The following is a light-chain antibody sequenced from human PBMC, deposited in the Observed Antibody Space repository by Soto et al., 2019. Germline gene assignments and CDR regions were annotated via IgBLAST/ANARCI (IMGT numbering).Light chain of an antibody. Sequence: EILFTPSPAPLAFSPRGKTTPPCQAKPAINKLLGRYQKKPGQAPRLPGHDASYRAIGLPAQFRGSGSGTDFTLTISSLEPEDFAVYYCQQRSDWPPRLTFGGGTKVEIK. V-gene: IGKV3-11*01. CDR3: QQRSDWPPRLT. CDR1: PAINKL. J-gene: IGKJ4*01. CDR2: DAS.